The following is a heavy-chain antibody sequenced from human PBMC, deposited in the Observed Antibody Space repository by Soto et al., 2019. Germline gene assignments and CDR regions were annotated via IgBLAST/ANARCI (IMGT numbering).Heavy chain of an antibody. CDR3: ARDFSSSWYHSGGYFDY. CDR2: IIPIFGTA. J-gene: IGHJ4*02. Sequence: QVQLVQSGAEVKKPGSSVKVSCKASGGTFSSYAISWVRQAPGQGLEWMGGIIPIFGTANYAQKFQGRVTITADESTSTDYMELSSLRSEDTAVYYCARDFSSSWYHSGGYFDYWGQGTLVTVSS. CDR1: GGTFSSYA. V-gene: IGHV1-69*01. D-gene: IGHD6-13*01.